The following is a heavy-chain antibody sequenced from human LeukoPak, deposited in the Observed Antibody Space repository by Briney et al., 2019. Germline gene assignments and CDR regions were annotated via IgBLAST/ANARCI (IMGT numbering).Heavy chain of an antibody. Sequence: GGSLRLSCAASGFTFSSYSMNWVRQAPGKGLEWVSSITDGSIYIYYADSVKGRFTISRDNAKNSLYLQMNSLRAEDTAVYYCVRSDSSGYYFEYWGQGTLVTVSS. D-gene: IGHD3-22*01. V-gene: IGHV3-21*01. CDR3: VRSDSSGYYFEY. J-gene: IGHJ4*02. CDR1: GFTFSSYS. CDR2: ITDGSIYI.